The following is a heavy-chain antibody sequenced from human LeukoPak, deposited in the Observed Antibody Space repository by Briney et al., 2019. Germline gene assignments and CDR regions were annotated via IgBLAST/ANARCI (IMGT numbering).Heavy chain of an antibody. CDR1: GFSFSTYS. CDR2: ISSSSSYI. D-gene: IGHD6-13*01. Sequence: GGSLRLSCAASGFSFSTYSMNWVRQAPGKGLEWVSSISSSSSYIYYADSVKGRFTISRDNAKNSLYLQMNSLRAEDTAVYYCTRDQPGYSSSWPDYWGQGTLVTVSS. CDR3: TRDQPGYSSSWPDY. V-gene: IGHV3-21*01. J-gene: IGHJ4*02.